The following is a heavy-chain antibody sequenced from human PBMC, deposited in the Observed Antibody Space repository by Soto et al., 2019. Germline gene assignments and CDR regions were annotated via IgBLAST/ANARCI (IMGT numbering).Heavy chain of an antibody. CDR2: ISWNSGSI. V-gene: IGHV3-9*01. J-gene: IGHJ6*02. CDR3: AKDMWDYYYYGMDV. Sequence: GGSLRLSCAASGFTFDDYAMHWVRQAPGKGLEWVSGISWNSGSIGYADSVKGRFTISRDNAKNSLYLQMNSLRAEDTALYYCAKDMWDYYYYGMDVWGQGTTVTVS. D-gene: IGHD1-26*01. CDR1: GFTFDDYA.